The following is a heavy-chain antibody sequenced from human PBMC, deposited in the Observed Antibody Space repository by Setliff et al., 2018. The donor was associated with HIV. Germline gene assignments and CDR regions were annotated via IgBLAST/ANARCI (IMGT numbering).Heavy chain of an antibody. Sequence: PSETLSLTCTVSGGSFSSSSYSWGWIRLPPGKGLEWIGSIYYSGSTYYNPSLQSRVTISVDTSKNQFSLKLSSVTAADTAVYYCARQKTVTTYFDYWGQGTLVTVSS. CDR2: IYYSGST. D-gene: IGHD4-17*01. V-gene: IGHV4-39*01. J-gene: IGHJ4*02. CDR1: GGSFSSSSYS. CDR3: ARQKTVTTYFDY.